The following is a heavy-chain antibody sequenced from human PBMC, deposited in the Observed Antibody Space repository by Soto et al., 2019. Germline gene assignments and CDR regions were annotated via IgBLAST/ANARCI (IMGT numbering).Heavy chain of an antibody. J-gene: IGHJ6*02. CDR3: ARDPSIVLVPAAPDGDYYYGMDV. CDR1: GFTFSSYG. D-gene: IGHD2-2*01. CDR2: IWYDGSNK. Sequence: QVQLVESGGGVVQPGRSLRLSCAASGFTFSSYGMHWVRQAPGKGLEWVAVIWYDGSNKYYADSVKGRFTISRDNSKNTXXLXMXXLRAEDTAVYYCARDPSIVLVPAAPDGDYYYGMDVWGQGTTVTVSS. V-gene: IGHV3-33*01.